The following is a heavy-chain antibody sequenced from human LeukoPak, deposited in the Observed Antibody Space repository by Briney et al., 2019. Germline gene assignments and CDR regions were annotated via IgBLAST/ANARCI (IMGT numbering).Heavy chain of an antibody. V-gene: IGHV4-59*01. Sequence: SETLSLTCTVSGGSTSSYYWSWIRQPPGKGLEWIGYIYYSGSTNYNPSLKSRVTISVDTSKNQFSLKLSSVTAADTAVYYCARGLPGFFDYWGQGTLVTISS. CDR3: ARGLPGFFDY. J-gene: IGHJ4*02. CDR1: GGSTSSYY. D-gene: IGHD2-15*01. CDR2: IYYSGST.